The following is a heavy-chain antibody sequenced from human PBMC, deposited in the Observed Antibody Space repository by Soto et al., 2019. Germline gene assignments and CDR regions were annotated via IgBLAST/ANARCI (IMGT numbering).Heavy chain of an antibody. CDR3: ARDTSNYFAF. D-gene: IGHD2-2*01. CDR2: VSTYNGNT. V-gene: IGHV1-18*01. J-gene: IGHJ4*02. CDR1: CFTLNTYY. Sequence: SPVKVSCQTSCFTLNTYYISLLRQAPGQGFEWIGWVSTYNGNTNYVPKFQGRITMTTDTSTSTAYMELRSLRSDDTALYFCARDTSNYFAFWGQGTPVTVSS.